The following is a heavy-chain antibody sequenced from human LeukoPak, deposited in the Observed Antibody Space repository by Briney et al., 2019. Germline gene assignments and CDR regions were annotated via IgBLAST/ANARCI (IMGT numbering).Heavy chain of an antibody. J-gene: IGHJ6*02. CDR1: GYTFTSYG. CDR3: ARSSTSPYYYYGTDV. CDR2: ISAYNGNT. D-gene: IGHD2-2*01. V-gene: IGHV1-18*01. Sequence: ASVKVSCKASGYTFTSYGISWVRQAPGQGLEWMGWISAYNGNTNYAQKLQGRVTMTTDTSTSTAYMELRSLRSDDTAVYYCARSSTSPYYYYGTDVWGQGTTVTVSS.